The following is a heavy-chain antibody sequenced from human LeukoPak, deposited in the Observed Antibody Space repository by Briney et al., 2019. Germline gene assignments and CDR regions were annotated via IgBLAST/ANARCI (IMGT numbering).Heavy chain of an antibody. D-gene: IGHD3-22*01. Sequence: ASVKVSCKASGCTFTVYQMHWVRQAPGQGLEWMGWINPNSGGTKYSQKFQGRVTMTRDTSISTAYMELTRLRSDDTAVYYCAREKTDGYSYYFDYWGQGTLVTVSS. J-gene: IGHJ4*02. CDR1: GCTFTVYQ. V-gene: IGHV1-2*02. CDR2: INPNSGGT. CDR3: AREKTDGYSYYFDY.